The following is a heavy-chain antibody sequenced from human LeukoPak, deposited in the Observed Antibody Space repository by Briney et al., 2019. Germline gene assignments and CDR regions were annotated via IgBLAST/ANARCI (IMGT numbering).Heavy chain of an antibody. CDR2: ISGNGGTT. V-gene: IGHV3-23*01. CDR3: AKDQVPVAGNFDY. D-gene: IGHD6-19*01. CDR1: GFTFTNYA. J-gene: IGHJ4*02. Sequence: PGGSLRLSCAASGFTFTNYAMAWVRQAPGKGLEWVSTISGNGGTTYYADSVKGWFTVSRDNSKNTLYLQMNSLRAEDTAVYYCAKDQVPVAGNFDYWGQGTLVTVSS.